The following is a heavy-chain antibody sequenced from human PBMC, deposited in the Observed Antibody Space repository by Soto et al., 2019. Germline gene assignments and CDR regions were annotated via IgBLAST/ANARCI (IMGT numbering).Heavy chain of an antibody. CDR3: ARSLIGWQWLRLTLYYFDY. J-gene: IGHJ4*02. CDR2: TYYRSKWYN. CDR1: GDSVSSNSAA. D-gene: IGHD6-19*01. V-gene: IGHV6-1*01. Sequence: QSQTLSLTCAISGDSVSSNSAAWNWIRQSPSRGLEWLGRTYYRSKWYNDYAVSVKSRITINPDTSKNQFSLQLNSVTPEDTAVYYCARSLIGWQWLRLTLYYFDYWGQGTLVTVSS.